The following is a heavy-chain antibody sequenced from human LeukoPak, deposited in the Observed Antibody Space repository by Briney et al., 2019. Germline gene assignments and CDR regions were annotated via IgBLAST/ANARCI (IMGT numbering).Heavy chain of an antibody. V-gene: IGHV4-4*07. CDR3: ARVNARELPRGVYYFDY. CDR2: IYTSGST. D-gene: IGHD1-26*01. CDR1: GGSISSYY. Sequence: SETLSLTCTVSGGSISSYYWSWIRQPAGKGLEWIGRIYTSGSTNYNPPLKSRVTMSVDTSKNQFSLKLSSVTAADTAVYYCARVNARELPRGVYYFDYWGQGTLVTVSS. J-gene: IGHJ4*02.